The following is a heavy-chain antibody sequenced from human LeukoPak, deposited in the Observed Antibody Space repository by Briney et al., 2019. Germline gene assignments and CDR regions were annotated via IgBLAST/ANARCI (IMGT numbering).Heavy chain of an antibody. Sequence: ASVNVSCKASGYTFTSYGISWVRQAPGQGLEWMGWISAYNGNTNYAQKLQGRVTMTTDTSTSTAYMELRSLRSDDTAVYYCARVVLLWFGESNFDYWGQGTLVTVSS. CDR3: ARVVLLWFGESNFDY. J-gene: IGHJ4*02. CDR1: GYTFTSYG. V-gene: IGHV1-18*01. CDR2: ISAYNGNT. D-gene: IGHD3-10*01.